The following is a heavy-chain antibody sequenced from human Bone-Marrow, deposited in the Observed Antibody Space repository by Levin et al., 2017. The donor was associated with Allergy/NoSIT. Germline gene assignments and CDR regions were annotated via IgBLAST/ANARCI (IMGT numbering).Heavy chain of an antibody. CDR3: ARVRGLGFGYLEFDY. CDR2: IYHTGNT. V-gene: IGHV4-31*03. D-gene: IGHD3-10*01. Sequence: SETLSLTCTVSGVSVTSAAYYWSWVRQHPGKGLEWIGYIYHTGNTYHNPSLMSRITMSVDTSANQFSLKLNSVTAADTAVYFCARVRGLGFGYLEFDYWGQGTLVTVSS. CDR1: GVSVTSAAYY. J-gene: IGHJ4*02.